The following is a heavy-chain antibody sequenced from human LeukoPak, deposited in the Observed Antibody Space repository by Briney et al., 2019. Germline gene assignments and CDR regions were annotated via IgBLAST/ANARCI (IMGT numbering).Heavy chain of an antibody. CDR3: ARRLYSSSWYTYYYYYYGMDV. V-gene: IGHV3-23*01. CDR1: GFTFSTYA. D-gene: IGHD6-13*01. J-gene: IGHJ6*02. CDR2: ISRSGDRT. Sequence: TGGSLRLSCAASGFTFSTYAMSWVRQAPRKGLEWVSSISRSGDRTFYADSVKGRFTISRDNSKNTLYLQMSSLRAEDTAIYYCARRLYSSSWYTYYYYYYGMDVWGQGTTVTVSS.